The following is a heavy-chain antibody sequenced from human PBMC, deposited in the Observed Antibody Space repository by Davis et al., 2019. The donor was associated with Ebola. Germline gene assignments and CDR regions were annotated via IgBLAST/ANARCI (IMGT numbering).Heavy chain of an antibody. CDR2: IWYDGSRE. D-gene: IGHD1-14*01. V-gene: IGHV3-33*01. J-gene: IGHJ3*01. Sequence: PGGSLRLSCAASGFSFNTYGMHWVRQAPGKGLEWLAVIWYDGSREYIAESMKGRFTISRDNSRNTLFLQVNSRRVEDTAVYYCARDPAIGQPLSTFDVWGQGTTVTVSS. CDR3: ARDPAIGQPLSTFDV. CDR1: GFSFNTYG.